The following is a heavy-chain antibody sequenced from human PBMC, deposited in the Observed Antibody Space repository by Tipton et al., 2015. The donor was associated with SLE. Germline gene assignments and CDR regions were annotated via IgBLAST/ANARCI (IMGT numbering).Heavy chain of an antibody. CDR2: IIPIFGTS. V-gene: IGHV1-69*01. Sequence: QSGPEVKKPGSSVKVSCKVSGGTFSNYAIYWVRQAPGQGLEWMGGIIPIFGTSNSAQRFQGRITITAGESTNTAYMELSSLRSGDSAVYYCARMMRTGLYGMDVWGQGTTVTVSS. CDR1: GGTFSNYA. D-gene: IGHD3-10*01. CDR3: ARMMRTGLYGMDV. J-gene: IGHJ6*02.